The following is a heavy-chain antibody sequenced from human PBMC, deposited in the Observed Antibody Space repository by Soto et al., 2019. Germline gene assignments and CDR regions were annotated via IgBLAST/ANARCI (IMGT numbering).Heavy chain of an antibody. CDR1: GFTFSTYA. J-gene: IGHJ4*02. CDR3: AWGLCGY. V-gene: IGHV3-23*01. Sequence: EVQLLESGGGLVQPGGSLRLSCAASGFTFSTYAMSWVRQAPGKGLEWVSAISGSGDSTFYADSVKGRFTISRDNSKNTLDLQMNSLRAEDTAVYYCAWGLCGYWGQGTLVTVSS. CDR2: ISGSGDST. D-gene: IGHD3-16*01.